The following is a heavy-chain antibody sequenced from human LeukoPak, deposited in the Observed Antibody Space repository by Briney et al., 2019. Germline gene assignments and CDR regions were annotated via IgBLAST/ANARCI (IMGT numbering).Heavy chain of an antibody. CDR2: SSTSGSIT. V-gene: IGHV3-11*04. Sequence: GGSLRLSCAASGFTFSDYYMSWIRQAPGKGLQWLAYSSTSGSITYYADSVKGRFTISRDNAENSVYLQMNSLRAEDTAVYYCAREFRKSVGWYFDLWGRGTLVTVSS. J-gene: IGHJ2*01. CDR1: GFTFSDYY. CDR3: AREFRKSVGWYFDL.